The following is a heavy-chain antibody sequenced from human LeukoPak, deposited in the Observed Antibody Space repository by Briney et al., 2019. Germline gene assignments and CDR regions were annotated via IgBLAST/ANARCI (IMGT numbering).Heavy chain of an antibody. J-gene: IGHJ4*02. CDR3: ATARSWSPFYFDY. D-gene: IGHD6-6*01. CDR1: GYTLTELS. V-gene: IGHV1-24*01. Sequence: ASVKVSCKVSGYTLTELSMHWVRQAPGKGLEWMGGFDPEDGETIYAQKFQRRVTMTENTSTDTAYMELSSLRSEDTAVYYCATARSWSPFYFDYWGQGTLVTVSS. CDR2: FDPEDGET.